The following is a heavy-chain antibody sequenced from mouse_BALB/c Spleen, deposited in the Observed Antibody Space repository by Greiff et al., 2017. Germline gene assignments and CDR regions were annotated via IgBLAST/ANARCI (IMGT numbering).Heavy chain of an antibody. CDR3: AMGDYDDGAWFAY. CDR2: INPSTGYT. CDR1: GYTFTSYW. V-gene: IGHV1-7*01. J-gene: IGHJ3*01. D-gene: IGHD2-4*01. Sequence: VKLQESGAELAQPGASVKMSCKASGYTFTSYWMHWVKQRPGQGLEWIGYINPSTGYTEYNQKFKDKATLTADKSSSTAYMQLSSLTSEDSAVYYCAMGDYDDGAWFAYWGQGTLVTVSA.